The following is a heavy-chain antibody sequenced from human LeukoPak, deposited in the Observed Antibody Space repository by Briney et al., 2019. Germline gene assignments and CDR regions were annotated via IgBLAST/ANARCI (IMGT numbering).Heavy chain of an antibody. Sequence: GGSLRLSCAASGFTFSDYYMNWIRQAPGKGLECVSYISSSGNTIYYADSVKGRFTISRDNAKNSLYLQMNSLRAEDTALYYCAGRGDSSGYNYIDYWGQGTLVTVSS. CDR2: ISSSGNTI. CDR1: GFTFSDYY. V-gene: IGHV3-11*04. D-gene: IGHD3-22*01. J-gene: IGHJ4*02. CDR3: AGRGDSSGYNYIDY.